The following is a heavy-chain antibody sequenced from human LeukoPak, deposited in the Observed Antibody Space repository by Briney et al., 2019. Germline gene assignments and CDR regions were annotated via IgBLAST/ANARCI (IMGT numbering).Heavy chain of an antibody. D-gene: IGHD1-26*01. Sequence: SETLSLTCTVSGGSITVSGDSFTSYYWSWIRQPPGKGLEWIGYIYKSGSTNYSPSLQSRVTISVDTSKNQFSLKLSSVTAADTAVYYCARCSHLHIVGGTSLFDSWGRGTLVTVSS. V-gene: IGHV4-61*01. CDR1: GGSITVSGDSFTSYY. CDR2: IYKSGST. J-gene: IGHJ4*02. CDR3: ARCSHLHIVGGTSLFDS.